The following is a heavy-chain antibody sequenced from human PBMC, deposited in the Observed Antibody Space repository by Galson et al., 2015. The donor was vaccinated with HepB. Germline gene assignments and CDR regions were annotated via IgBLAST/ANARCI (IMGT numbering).Heavy chain of an antibody. CDR2: ISGSGNTI. V-gene: IGHV3-11*01. CDR1: GFTFSDYS. D-gene: IGHD2-21*01. CDR3: AIDLHISVSDTFHI. J-gene: IGHJ3*02. Sequence: SLRLSCAASGFTFSDYSMSWIRQAPGKGLEWVSYISGSGNTIYYADSVKGRFTISRDNAKNSLYLQMNSLRADDAAVYYCAIDLHISVSDTFHIWDQGTMATASS.